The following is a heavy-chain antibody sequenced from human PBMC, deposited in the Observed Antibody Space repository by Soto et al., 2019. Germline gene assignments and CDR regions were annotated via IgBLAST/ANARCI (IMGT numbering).Heavy chain of an antibody. Sequence: PGGSLRLSCAASGFTFDDYAMHWVRQAPGKGLEWVSGISWNSGSIGYADSVKGRFTISRDNAKNSLYLQMNSLRSEDTALYYCAKDLGYDLSPLGYFDYWGQGTLDIVSA. V-gene: IGHV3-9*01. CDR2: ISWNSGSI. CDR3: AKDLGYDLSPLGYFDY. CDR1: GFTFDDYA. J-gene: IGHJ4*02. D-gene: IGHD5-12*01.